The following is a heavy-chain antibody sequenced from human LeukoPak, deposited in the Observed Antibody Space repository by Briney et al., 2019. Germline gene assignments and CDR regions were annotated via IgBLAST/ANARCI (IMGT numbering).Heavy chain of an antibody. CDR2: ISGSGGST. Sequence: GRSLRLSCAASGFTFSSYGMHWVRQAPGKGLEWVSAISGSGGSTYYADSVKGRFTISRDNSKNTLYLQMNSLRAEDTAVYYCAKGFPTDDFWSGYYTSAHSYYGMDVWGQGTTVTVSS. J-gene: IGHJ6*02. CDR3: AKGFPTDDFWSGYYTSAHSYYGMDV. V-gene: IGHV3-23*01. D-gene: IGHD3-3*01. CDR1: GFTFSSYG.